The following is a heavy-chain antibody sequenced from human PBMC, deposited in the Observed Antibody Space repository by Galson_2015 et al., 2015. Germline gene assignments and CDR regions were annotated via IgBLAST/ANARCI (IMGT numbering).Heavy chain of an antibody. CDR3: ASDSVAGATGLGY. V-gene: IGHV1-46*01. CDR1: GYTLTTYY. CDR2: VYPSGGDA. J-gene: IGHJ4*02. Sequence: SVKVSCKASGYTLTTYYLHWMRQAPGQGLEWMGTVYPSGGDATYAQKFQGRVTITRDTSTSTVYMELSSLRSDDTAVYYCASDSVAGATGLGYWGQGTLVTVSS. D-gene: IGHD1-26*01.